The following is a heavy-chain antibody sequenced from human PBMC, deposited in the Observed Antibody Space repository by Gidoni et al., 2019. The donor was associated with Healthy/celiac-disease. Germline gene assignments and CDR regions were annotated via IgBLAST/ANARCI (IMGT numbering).Heavy chain of an antibody. CDR3: ARPRSRPTAIPELDY. CDR2: ISAYNGTT. Sequence: QVQLVQSGAEVKKPGAAVKGACKAAGDTCTSYGISGGRQAPGHGLEWMGWISAYNGTTNYAPKLQGSVTMTTDTSTSTAYMELRSLRSDATAVYYCARPRSRPTAIPELDYWGQGTLVTVSS. D-gene: IGHD5-18*01. CDR1: GDTCTSYG. V-gene: IGHV1-18*01. J-gene: IGHJ4*02.